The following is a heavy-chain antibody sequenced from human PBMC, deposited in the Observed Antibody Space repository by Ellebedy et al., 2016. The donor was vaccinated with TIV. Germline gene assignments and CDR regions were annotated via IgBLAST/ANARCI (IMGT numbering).Heavy chain of an antibody. CDR2: IYSGGST. D-gene: IGHD3-10*01. Sequence: GESLKISCAASGFTVSSNYMSWVRQAPGKGLEWVSVIYSGGSTYYADSVKGRFTISRDNSKNTLYLQMNSLRAEDTAVKYCARGGYGWDYWGQGTLVTVSS. CDR1: GFTVSSNY. CDR3: ARGGYGWDY. J-gene: IGHJ4*02. V-gene: IGHV3-66*01.